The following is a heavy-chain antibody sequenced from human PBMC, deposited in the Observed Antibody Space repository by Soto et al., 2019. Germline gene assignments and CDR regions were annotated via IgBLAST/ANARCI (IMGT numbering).Heavy chain of an antibody. Sequence: ASVKVSCKASGGTFSSYAISWVRQAPGQGLEWMGGIIPIFGTANYAQKFQGRVTITADKSTSTAYMELSSLRSEDTAVYYCARRDEYYYYGMDVWGQGTTVTVSS. V-gene: IGHV1-69*06. CDR1: GGTFSSYA. CDR3: ARRDEYYYYGMDV. CDR2: IIPIFGTA. J-gene: IGHJ6*02.